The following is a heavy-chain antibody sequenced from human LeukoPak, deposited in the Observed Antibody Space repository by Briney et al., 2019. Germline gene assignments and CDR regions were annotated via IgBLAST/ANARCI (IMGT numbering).Heavy chain of an antibody. V-gene: IGHV4-34*01. CDR2: INHSGTT. CDR1: GGSISSYY. J-gene: IGHJ4*02. D-gene: IGHD2-2*01. CDR3: ARGGRYCSSTSCHGDYFDY. Sequence: SETLSLTCTVSGGSISSYYWSWIRQPPGKGLEWIGEINHSGTTNYNPSLKSRVTISVDTSKNQFSLKLSSVTAADTAVYYCARGGRYCSSTSCHGDYFDYWGQGTLVTVSS.